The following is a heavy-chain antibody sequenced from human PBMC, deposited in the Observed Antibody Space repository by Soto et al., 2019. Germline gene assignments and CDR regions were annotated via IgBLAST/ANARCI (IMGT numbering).Heavy chain of an antibody. Sequence: QVQLVESGGGVVQPGRSLRLSCAASGFIFSDYAMHWVRQAPGKGLEWVAVISYGGDNKYYADSVRGRFAISRDNLKNTLDLQMNSLNPEDTAVYDCAKARHSTSWYGLVADLWGQGTLVTVSS. CDR1: GFIFSDYA. CDR3: AKARHSTSWYGLVADL. CDR2: ISYGGDNK. V-gene: IGHV3-30*09. J-gene: IGHJ4*02. D-gene: IGHD6-13*01.